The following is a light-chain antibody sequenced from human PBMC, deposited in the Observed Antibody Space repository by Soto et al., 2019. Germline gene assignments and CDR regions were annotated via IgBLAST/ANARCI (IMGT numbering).Light chain of an antibody. V-gene: IGKV1-5*01. CDR1: QSISNW. CDR2: DAS. CDR3: HQSFSTPP. Sequence: VQMTQCASTLCACVRDIITTNGRASQSISNWLAWYQQRPGKAPKLLIFDASSLESGVPSRFSGSGSGTEFTLTISSLQPDDFATYSCHQSFSTPPFGQGTRLAI. J-gene: IGKJ5*01.